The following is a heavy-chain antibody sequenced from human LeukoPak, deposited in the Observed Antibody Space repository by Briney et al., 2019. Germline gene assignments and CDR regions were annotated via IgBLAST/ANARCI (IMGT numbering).Heavy chain of an antibody. CDR2: ISSSGSTI. J-gene: IGHJ3*02. CDR3: ARDVSGGVGRYFDWPDAFDI. D-gene: IGHD3-9*01. Sequence: GGSLRLSCAASGFTFSSYEVNWVRQAPGKGLEWVSYISSSGSTIYYADSVKGRFTISRDNAKNSLYLQMNSLRAEDTAVYYCARDVSGGVGRYFDWPDAFDIWGQGTMVTVSS. V-gene: IGHV3-48*03. CDR1: GFTFSSYE.